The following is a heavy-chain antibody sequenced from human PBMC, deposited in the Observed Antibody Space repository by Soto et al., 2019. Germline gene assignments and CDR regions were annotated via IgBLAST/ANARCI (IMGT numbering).Heavy chain of an antibody. V-gene: IGHV3-30*03. Sequence: QVQLVESGGGVVQPGRSLRLSCAVSGFTVSTYGMHWVRQAPGKGLEWVAVISRDGGTKYYADSVKGRFTISRDNSRNTLFLEMNSLRSDDMAVYYCTGEGASGYWGQGTLVTVSS. CDR1: GFTVSTYG. CDR3: TGEGASGY. J-gene: IGHJ4*02. D-gene: IGHD2-8*02. CDR2: ISRDGGTK.